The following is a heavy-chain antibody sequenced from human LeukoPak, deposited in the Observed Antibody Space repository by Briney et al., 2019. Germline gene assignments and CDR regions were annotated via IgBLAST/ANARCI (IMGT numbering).Heavy chain of an antibody. J-gene: IGHJ5*02. V-gene: IGHV3-23*01. Sequence: SGGSPRLSCAASGFTFDSYAMSWVRQAPDKGLEWVSAVSRFGGTTYYADSAKGRFTISRDNSNNTVYLQMNSLRVGDTALYYCVKHVGSRWSNNRFDPWGQGTLVTVS. CDR1: GFTFDSYA. CDR2: VSRFGGTT. D-gene: IGHD6-13*01. CDR3: VKHVGSRWSNNRFDP.